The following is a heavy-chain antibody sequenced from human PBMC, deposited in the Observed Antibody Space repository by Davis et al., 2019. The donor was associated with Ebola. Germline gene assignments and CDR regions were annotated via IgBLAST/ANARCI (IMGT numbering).Heavy chain of an antibody. CDR2: ISGSGRNT. CDR3: ATTQWLREFDN. CDR1: GFSFSGYV. D-gene: IGHD6-19*01. J-gene: IGHJ4*02. Sequence: GESLKISCAASGFSFSGYVMTWVRQAPGKGLEWVSDISGSGRNTYYADSVRGRFIISRDKSNNTLYLEMNSLRVDDTAVYYCATTQWLREFDNWGQGTLVTVSS. V-gene: IGHV3-23*01.